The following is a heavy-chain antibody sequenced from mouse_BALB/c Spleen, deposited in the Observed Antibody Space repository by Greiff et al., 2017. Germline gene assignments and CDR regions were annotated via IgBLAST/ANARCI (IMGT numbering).Heavy chain of an antibody. V-gene: IGHV5-6-4*01. D-gene: IGHD2-4*01. J-gene: IGHJ4*01. Sequence: DVKLVESGGGLVKPGGSLKLSCAASGFTFSSYTMSWVRQTPEKRLEWVATISSGGSYTYYPDSVKGRFTISRDNAKNTLYLQMSSLKSEDTAMYYCTRVNYDYDYYAMDYWGQGTSVTVSS. CDR2: ISSGGSYT. CDR3: TRVNYDYDYYAMDY. CDR1: GFTFSSYT.